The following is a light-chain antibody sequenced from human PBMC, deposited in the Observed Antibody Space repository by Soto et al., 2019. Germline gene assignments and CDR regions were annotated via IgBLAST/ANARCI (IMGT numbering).Light chain of an antibody. CDR2: EVS. CDR1: SSDVGAYNY. Sequence: QSVLAQPASVSGSPGQSITISCTGTSSDVGAYNYVPWYQQHPGKAPKIMIYEVSNRPSGVSNRFSGSKSGNTASLTISGLQAEDEADYYCSSYTSSSPYVFGTGTKVTVL. CDR3: SSYTSSSPYV. J-gene: IGLJ1*01. V-gene: IGLV2-14*01.